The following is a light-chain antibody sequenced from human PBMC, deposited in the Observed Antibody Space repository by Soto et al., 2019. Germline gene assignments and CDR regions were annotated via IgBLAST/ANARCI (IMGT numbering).Light chain of an antibody. CDR1: SSDVGGYNY. CDR2: DVS. V-gene: IGLV2-8*01. Sequence: QSALTQPPSASGSPGQSVTISCTGTSSDVGGYNYVSWYQQHPGKAPKLMIYDVSTRPSGVPARFSGSKSGNTASLTVSGLQAEDEADYYCSSYAGSNNVVFGGGTKLTVL. J-gene: IGLJ2*01. CDR3: SSYAGSNNVV.